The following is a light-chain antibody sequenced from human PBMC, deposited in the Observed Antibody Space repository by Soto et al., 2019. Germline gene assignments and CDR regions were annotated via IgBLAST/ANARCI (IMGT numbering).Light chain of an antibody. Sequence: QPVLTQSPSASASLGASVKLTCTLGSGHSSYAIAWHQKQPGKGPRYLMDLNNDGSHTKGDGIPDRFSGSSSGADRFLIISSLQSEDEADYYCQTWGTGFQFFGGGTKVTVL. CDR3: QTWGTGFQF. J-gene: IGLJ2*01. CDR1: SGHSSYA. V-gene: IGLV4-69*01. CDR2: LNNDGSH.